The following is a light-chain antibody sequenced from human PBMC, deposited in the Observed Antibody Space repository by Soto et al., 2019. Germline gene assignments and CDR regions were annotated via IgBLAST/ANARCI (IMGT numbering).Light chain of an antibody. V-gene: IGKV3-15*01. J-gene: IGKJ1*01. Sequence: EIVLTHSPGTLSLSPGERATLSCRASQSVSSSYLAWYQQKPGQAPRLLIYGASTRATGIPARFSGSGSGTEFTLTISSLQSEDFAVYYCQQYNNWPPTFGQGTKVDIK. CDR2: GAS. CDR3: QQYNNWPPT. CDR1: QSVSSSY.